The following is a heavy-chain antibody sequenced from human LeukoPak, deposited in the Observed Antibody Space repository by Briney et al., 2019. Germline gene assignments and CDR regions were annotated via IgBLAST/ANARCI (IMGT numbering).Heavy chain of an antibody. D-gene: IGHD3-22*01. CDR1: GYTFTSYG. CDR3: ATLHGTMIGS. CDR2: ISAYNGNT. Sequence: ASVKVSCKASGYTFTSYGISWVRQAPGQGLEWMGWISAYNGNTNYAQKFQGRVTMTEDTSTDTAYMELSSLRSEDTAVYYCATLHGTMIGSWGQGTLVTVSS. V-gene: IGHV1-18*01. J-gene: IGHJ4*02.